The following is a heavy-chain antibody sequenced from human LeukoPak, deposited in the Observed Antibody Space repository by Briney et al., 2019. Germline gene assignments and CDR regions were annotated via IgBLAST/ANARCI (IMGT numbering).Heavy chain of an antibody. V-gene: IGHV1-18*01. J-gene: IGHJ6*03. CDR1: GYTFTSYG. CDR3: ARMIVVVPAATSYYMDV. CDR2: ISAYNGNT. Sequence: ASVTVSCKASGYTFTSYGISWVRQAPGQGLEWMGWISAYNGNTNYAQKLQGRVTMTTDTSTSTAYMELRSLRSDDTAVYYCARMIVVVPAATSYYMDVWGKGTTVTVSS. D-gene: IGHD2-2*01.